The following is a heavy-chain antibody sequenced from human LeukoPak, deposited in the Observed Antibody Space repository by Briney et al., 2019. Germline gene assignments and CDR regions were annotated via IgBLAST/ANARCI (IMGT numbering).Heavy chain of an antibody. D-gene: IGHD6-19*01. CDR1: GGSISSYY. CDR2: IYTSGST. V-gene: IGHV4-4*07. CDR3: ARDREQWLARNAFDI. Sequence: IPSETLSLTCTVSGGSISSYYWSWIRQPAGKGLEWIGRIYTSGSTNYNPSLKSRVTMSVDTSKNQFSLKLSSVTAADTAVYYCARDREQWLARNAFDIWGQGTMVTVSS. J-gene: IGHJ3*02.